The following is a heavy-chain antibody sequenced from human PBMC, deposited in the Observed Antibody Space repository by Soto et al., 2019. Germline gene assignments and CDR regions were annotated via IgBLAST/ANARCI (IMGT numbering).Heavy chain of an antibody. J-gene: IGHJ2*01. Sequence: QVQLVQSGAEVKKPGASVKVSCKASGYTFTSYDINWVRQASGQGLEWIGWMNPNSGNTDYAQKFQGRVTMTRNTSISTAYMELSSLRSEDTAVYYCARGNSDYVLRYFDLWGRGTLVTVYS. CDR2: MNPNSGNT. CDR1: GYTFTSYD. D-gene: IGHD5-12*01. CDR3: ARGNSDYVLRYFDL. V-gene: IGHV1-8*01.